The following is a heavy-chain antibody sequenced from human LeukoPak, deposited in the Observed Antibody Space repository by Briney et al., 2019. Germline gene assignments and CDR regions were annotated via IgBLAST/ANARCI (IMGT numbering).Heavy chain of an antibody. CDR1: GGSIISYY. V-gene: IGHV4-59*01. Sequence: SETLSLTCTVSGGSIISYYWSWIRQPPGKGLEWIGYFFYSGSTTYNPSLKSRVTISADTSKNQFSLKLNSVTAADTAVYYCARDWGAYDTSGFYYYYMDVWGKGTTVTVSS. CDR2: FFYSGST. CDR3: ARDWGAYDTSGFYYYYMDV. D-gene: IGHD3-22*01. J-gene: IGHJ6*03.